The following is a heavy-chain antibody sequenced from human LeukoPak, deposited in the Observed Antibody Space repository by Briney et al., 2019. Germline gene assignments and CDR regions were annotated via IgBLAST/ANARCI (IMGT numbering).Heavy chain of an antibody. Sequence: ASVKVSCKASGYTFTSYGISWVRQAPGQGLEWMGWISAYNGNTNYAQKLQGRVTITTDTSTSTAYMELRSLRSDDTAVYYCARSTYYDFWSGYLFDYWGQGTLVTVSS. D-gene: IGHD3-3*01. CDR3: ARSTYYDFWSGYLFDY. J-gene: IGHJ4*02. V-gene: IGHV1-18*01. CDR1: GYTFTSYG. CDR2: ISAYNGNT.